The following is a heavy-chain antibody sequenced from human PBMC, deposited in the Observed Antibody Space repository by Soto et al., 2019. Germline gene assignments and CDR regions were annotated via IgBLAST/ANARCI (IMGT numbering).Heavy chain of an antibody. J-gene: IGHJ2*01. CDR1: GFTFSSYS. Sequence: EVQLVESGGGLVKPGGSLRLSCAASGFTFSSYSMNWVRQAPGKGLEWVSSISSSSSYIYYADSVKGRFTISRDNAKNSLYLQMNSLRAEDTAVYYCARETYYYGSGIYRYFDLWGRGTLVTVSS. V-gene: IGHV3-21*01. D-gene: IGHD3-10*01. CDR3: ARETYYYGSGIYRYFDL. CDR2: ISSSSSYI.